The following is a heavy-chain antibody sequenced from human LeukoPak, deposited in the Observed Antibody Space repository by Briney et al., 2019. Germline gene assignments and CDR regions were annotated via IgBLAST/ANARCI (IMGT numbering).Heavy chain of an antibody. Sequence: PGGSLRLSCAASGFTFSSYWMSWVRQAPGKGLEWVANIKQDGSEKYYVDSVKGRFTISRDNAKNSLYLQMNSLRAEDTAVYYCARDRGGYYDFWSGYYQNYFDYWGQGTLVTVSS. CDR3: ARDRGGYYDFWSGYYQNYFDY. D-gene: IGHD3-3*01. V-gene: IGHV3-7*01. CDR2: IKQDGSEK. CDR1: GFTFSSYW. J-gene: IGHJ4*02.